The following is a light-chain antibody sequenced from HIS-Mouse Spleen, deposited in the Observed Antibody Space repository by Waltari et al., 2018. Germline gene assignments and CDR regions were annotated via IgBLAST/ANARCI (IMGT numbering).Light chain of an antibody. Sequence: EIVLTQSPGTLSLSPGERATLSCRASQSVSSSYLAWYQQTPGQAPRLLIYGASSRATGIPERFSGSGSGTDFTLTISRLEPEDFAVYYCQQYGSSPPLTFGGGTKVEIK. J-gene: IGKJ4*01. CDR1: QSVSSSY. CDR2: GAS. V-gene: IGKV3-20*01. CDR3: QQYGSSPPLT.